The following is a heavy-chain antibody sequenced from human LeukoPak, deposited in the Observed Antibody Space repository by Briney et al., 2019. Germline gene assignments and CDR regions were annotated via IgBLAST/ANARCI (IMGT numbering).Heavy chain of an antibody. Sequence: ASVKVSCKTSGYTFTSSGITWVRQAPGQGLAWMGLISSCNGYSKYAQNLQGRVTMTADTSTSTAYMELSSLRVDDTAVYYCAKNSSGGYSDYWGQGPLVIVSS. CDR2: ISSCNGYS. D-gene: IGHD6-19*01. CDR3: AKNSSGGYSDY. J-gene: IGHJ4*02. CDR1: GYTFTSSG. V-gene: IGHV1-18*01.